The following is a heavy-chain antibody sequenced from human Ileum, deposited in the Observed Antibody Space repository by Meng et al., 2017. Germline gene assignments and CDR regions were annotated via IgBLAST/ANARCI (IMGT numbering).Heavy chain of an antibody. CDR3: ATGGALHSTGHYPEYSRH. D-gene: IGHD3-9*01. CDR2: FHTNDSI. CDR1: GSAMSFNN. J-gene: IGHJ4*02. Sequence: QLQQLSPVREDHLHTPSLTLSVDGSAMSFNNSAWHRQPHGRGLEWFWSFHTNDSIDDTPYLRSRVTMSTVTSKNPFFLGLTSLTTADTAIYYCATGGALHSTGHYPEYSRHWGQATLVTVSS. V-gene: IGHV4-4*07.